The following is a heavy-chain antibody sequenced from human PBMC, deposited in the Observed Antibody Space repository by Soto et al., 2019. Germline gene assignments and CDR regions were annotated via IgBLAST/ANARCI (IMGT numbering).Heavy chain of an antibody. V-gene: IGHV5-51*01. CDR2: IYPGDSDT. CDR1: GYSFTSYW. CDR3: ARVEMGYSRDLYYFDY. D-gene: IGHD6-13*01. Sequence: EVQLVQSGAEVKKPGESLKISCKGSGYSFTSYWIGWLRQMPGKGLEWMGIIYPGDSDTRYSPSFQGQVTISADKSSSSAYLEWSSLKASDTAMYYCARVEMGYSRDLYYFDYWGQGTLVTVSS. J-gene: IGHJ4*02.